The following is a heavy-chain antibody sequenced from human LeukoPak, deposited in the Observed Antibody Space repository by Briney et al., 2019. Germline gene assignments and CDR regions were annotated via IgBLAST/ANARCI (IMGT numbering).Heavy chain of an antibody. CDR2: IYSGDST. CDR1: GFTVSRNN. V-gene: IGHV3-53*01. D-gene: IGHD6-19*01. CDR3: ASGGHGGGWSNFEY. J-gene: IGHJ4*02. Sequence: PGGSLRLSCAASGFTVSRNNLIWVRQPPGKGLEWVSVIYSGDSTYYAESVQGRFTISRDRTKNTVYLQMNSLRAEDTAVYCCASGGHGGGWSNFEYWGQGTLVTVSS.